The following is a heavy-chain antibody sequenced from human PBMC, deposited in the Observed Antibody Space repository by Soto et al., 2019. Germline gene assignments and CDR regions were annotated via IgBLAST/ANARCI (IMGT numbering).Heavy chain of an antibody. CDR3: AKEVGYSSGYDYFDY. D-gene: IGHD6-19*01. CDR2: ISGSGVST. J-gene: IGHJ4*02. V-gene: IGHV3-23*01. Sequence: EVQLLGSGGGLVQPGGSLRLSCAASGFTFSSYAMSWVRQAPGKGLEWVSGISGSGVSTHYADSVKGRFTISRDNSKNTLYLQMNSLIAEDTAVYYCAKEVGYSSGYDYFDYWGQGTLVTVSS. CDR1: GFTFSSYA.